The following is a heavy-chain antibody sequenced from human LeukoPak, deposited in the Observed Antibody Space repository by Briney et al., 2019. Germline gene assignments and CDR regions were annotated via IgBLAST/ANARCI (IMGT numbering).Heavy chain of an antibody. D-gene: IGHD6-6*01. J-gene: IGHJ4*02. CDR1: GFTFSSYS. CDR2: ISSSSSYI. Sequence: GGSLRLSCAASGFTFSSYSMNWFRQAPGKGLEWVSSISSSSSYIYYADSVKRRFTISRDNAKNSLYLQMNSLRAEDTAVYYCARVLEYSSPPDYWGQGTLVTVSS. CDR3: ARVLEYSSPPDY. V-gene: IGHV3-21*01.